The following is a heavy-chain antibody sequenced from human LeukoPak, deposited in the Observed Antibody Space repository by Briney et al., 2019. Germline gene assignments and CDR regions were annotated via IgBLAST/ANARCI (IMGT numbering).Heavy chain of an antibody. D-gene: IGHD6-19*01. CDR1: VFSFRDYA. J-gene: IGHJ4*01. Sequence: GGSLRLSCAASVFSFRDYAIYWVRQAPGKGLERVSGISGSGGDTYFVDSVKGRFAISRDHSKNTVFLQMDSLRAEDTAVYYCAKTTAGNSSGRYPGWPVDYWGQGTLVTVSS. V-gene: IGHV3-23*01. CDR3: AKTTAGNSSGRYPGWPVDY. CDR2: ISGSGGDT.